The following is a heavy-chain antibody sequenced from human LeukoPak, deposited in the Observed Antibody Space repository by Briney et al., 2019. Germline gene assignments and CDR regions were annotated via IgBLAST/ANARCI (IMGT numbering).Heavy chain of an antibody. J-gene: IGHJ5*02. CDR1: GGSFSDYY. CDR2: TYTSGST. V-gene: IGHV4-4*07. Sequence: SETLSLTCAVYGGSFSDYYWSWIRQPAGKGLEWIGRTYTSGSTTYNPSLKSRVTMSVDTSKSQFSLNLMSVTAADTAVYYCTRDTGTTGEVKFDPWGQGTLVTVSS. D-gene: IGHD4-17*01. CDR3: TRDTGTTGEVKFDP.